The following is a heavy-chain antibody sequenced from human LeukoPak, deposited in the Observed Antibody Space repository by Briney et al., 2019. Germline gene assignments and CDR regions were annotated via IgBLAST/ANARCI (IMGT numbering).Heavy chain of an antibody. Sequence: SPSQTLSLTCTVSGGSISSGGYYWSWLRQHPGKGLEWIGYIYYSGSTYYNPSLKSRVTISVDTSKNQFSLKLSSVTAADTAVYYCARSLAHYYDSSGYFDPWGQGTLVTVSS. D-gene: IGHD3-22*01. CDR1: GGSISSGGYY. CDR2: IYYSGST. CDR3: ARSLAHYYDSSGYFDP. J-gene: IGHJ5*02. V-gene: IGHV4-31*03.